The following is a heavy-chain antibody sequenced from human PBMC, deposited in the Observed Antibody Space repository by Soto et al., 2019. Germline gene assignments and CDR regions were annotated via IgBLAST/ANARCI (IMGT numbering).Heavy chain of an antibody. CDR2: ISSSSTI. D-gene: IGHD6-19*01. V-gene: IGHV3-48*04. Sequence: GGSLRLSCAASGFTFSSYSMNWVRQAPGKGLEWVSYISSSSTIYYADSVKGRFTISRDNAKNSLYLQMNSLRAEDTAVYYCASMQWLVTEWYFDLWGRGTLVTVSS. CDR1: GFTFSSYS. J-gene: IGHJ2*01. CDR3: ASMQWLVTEWYFDL.